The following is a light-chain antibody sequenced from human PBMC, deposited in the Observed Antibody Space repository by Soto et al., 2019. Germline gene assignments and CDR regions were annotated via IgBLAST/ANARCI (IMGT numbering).Light chain of an antibody. CDR2: NDN. CDR1: SSNIGSNT. J-gene: IGLJ2*01. Sequence: QSVLTQPPSASGTPGQRVTISCSGSSSNIGSNTVNWYQQITGTAPKLLIYNDNQRPSGVPDRFSGSKSGTSGSLAISGLQSEDEGDHYCAAWDDSLNGHVVFGGGTKLTVL. CDR3: AAWDDSLNGHVV. V-gene: IGLV1-44*01.